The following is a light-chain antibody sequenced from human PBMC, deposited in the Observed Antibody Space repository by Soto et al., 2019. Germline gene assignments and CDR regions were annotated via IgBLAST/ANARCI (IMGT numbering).Light chain of an antibody. CDR2: DAS. V-gene: IGKV3D-20*01. CDR3: QPYGRSSIT. Sequence: ILFTHSPGTLSMSPGERATLSCGASHSVSSSSLAWYQQKPGLAPRLLIYDASSGATGIPDRLSGSGSGTAFTLTISRLEPEDFAVYYCQPYGRSSITFGKGTILEI. J-gene: IGKJ5*01. CDR1: HSVSSSS.